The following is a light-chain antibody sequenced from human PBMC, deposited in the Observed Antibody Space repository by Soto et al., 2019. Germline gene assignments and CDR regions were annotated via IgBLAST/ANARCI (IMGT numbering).Light chain of an antibody. CDR2: GAS. Sequence: DIQMTQSPSSLSASVGDRVTITCRASQSIRSYLNWYHQKPGKTPQLLIYGASNLQSGAPSRFTCSGSGTHFTLTISSLQPGDFATYYCQQSYTTPYTFGQGTKLEIK. CDR1: QSIRSY. V-gene: IGKV1-39*01. CDR3: QQSYTTPYT. J-gene: IGKJ2*01.